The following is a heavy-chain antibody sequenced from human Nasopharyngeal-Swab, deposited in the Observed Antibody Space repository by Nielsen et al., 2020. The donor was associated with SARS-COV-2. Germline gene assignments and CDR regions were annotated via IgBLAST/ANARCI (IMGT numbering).Heavy chain of an antibody. CDR1: GFTFSTYS. V-gene: IGHV3-21*01. CDR3: ARGGPRDRYYYYYYMDV. D-gene: IGHD3-10*01. CDR2: ISSSSSYI. Sequence: GESLKISCAASGFTFSTYSMNWVRQAPGKGLEWVSSISSSSSYIYYADSVKGRFTISRDNAKNSLYLQMNSLRAEDTAVYYCARGGPRDRYYYYYYMDVWGKGTTVTVSS. J-gene: IGHJ6*03.